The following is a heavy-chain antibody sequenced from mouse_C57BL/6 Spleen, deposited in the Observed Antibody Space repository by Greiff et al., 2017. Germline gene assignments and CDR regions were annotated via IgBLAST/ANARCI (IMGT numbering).Heavy chain of an antibody. CDR2: INPNNGGT. CDR3: GGGIYDGYYEGAMDY. Sequence: EVQLQQSGPELVKPGASVKISCKASGYTFTDYYMNWVKQSHGKSLEWIGDINPNNGGTSYNQKFKGKATLTVDKSSSTAYMELRSLTSEDSAVYYCGGGIYDGYYEGAMDYWGQGTSVTVSS. J-gene: IGHJ4*01. D-gene: IGHD2-3*01. CDR1: GYTFTDYY. V-gene: IGHV1-26*01.